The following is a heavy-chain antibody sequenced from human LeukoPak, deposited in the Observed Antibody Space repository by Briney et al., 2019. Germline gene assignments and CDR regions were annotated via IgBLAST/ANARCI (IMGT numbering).Heavy chain of an antibody. CDR3: ARGRLPDYDFWSGYPFFDY. CDR2: IIPIFGTA. Sequence: SVKVSCKASGGTFSSYAISWVRQAPGQGLEWMGGIIPIFGTANYAQKFQGRVTVTADESTSTAYMELSSLRSEDTVVYYCARGRLPDYDFWSGYPFFDYWGQGTLVTVSS. CDR1: GGTFSSYA. V-gene: IGHV1-69*01. J-gene: IGHJ4*02. D-gene: IGHD3-3*01.